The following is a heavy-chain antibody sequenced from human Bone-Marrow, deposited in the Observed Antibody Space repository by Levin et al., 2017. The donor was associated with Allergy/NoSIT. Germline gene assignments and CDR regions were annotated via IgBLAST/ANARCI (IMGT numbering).Heavy chain of an antibody. D-gene: IGHD5-18*01. CDR2: IWYDGSNE. Sequence: GGSLRLSCATSGFTFTTYAMHWVRQAPGKGLEWMAVIWYDGSNEYYADSVRGRFTISRDNSKNTLYLQMNSLRAEDTAVYFCARDSVEVVDAAPADNDQPSLLMDVWGQGTTVIVSS. CDR1: GFTFTTYA. V-gene: IGHV3-33*01. J-gene: IGHJ6*02. CDR3: ARDSVEVVDAAPADNDQPSLLMDV.